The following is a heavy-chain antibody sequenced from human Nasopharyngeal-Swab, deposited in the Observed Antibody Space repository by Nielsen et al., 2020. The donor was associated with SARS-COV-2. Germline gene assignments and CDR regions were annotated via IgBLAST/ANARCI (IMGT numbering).Heavy chain of an antibody. CDR1: GFTFSNYA. CDR2: ISIGGGGTT. D-gene: IGHD2-15*01. CDR3: AKDLGYCSGGSCYGDAFDI. Sequence: GESLKISCAASGFTFSNYAMSWVRQAPGKGLEWVSVISIGGGGTTFYADSVKGRFTISRDNSKNTLYLQMNSLRAEDTAVYYCAKDLGYCSGGSCYGDAFDIWGQGTMVTVSS. J-gene: IGHJ3*02. V-gene: IGHV3-23*01.